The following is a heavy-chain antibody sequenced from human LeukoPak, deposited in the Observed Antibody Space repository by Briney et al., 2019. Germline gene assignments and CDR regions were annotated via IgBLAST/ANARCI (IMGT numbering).Heavy chain of an antibody. Sequence: SEALSLTCTVSGGSISGYYWSWIRQPPGKGLEWIGEINHSGSTNYNPSLKSRVTISVDTSKNQFSLKLSSVTAADTAVYYCASPGGDCSSTSCYNYYYGMDVWGQGTTVTVSS. J-gene: IGHJ6*02. V-gene: IGHV4-34*01. D-gene: IGHD2-2*02. CDR3: ASPGGDCSSTSCYNYYYGMDV. CDR1: GGSISGYY. CDR2: INHSGST.